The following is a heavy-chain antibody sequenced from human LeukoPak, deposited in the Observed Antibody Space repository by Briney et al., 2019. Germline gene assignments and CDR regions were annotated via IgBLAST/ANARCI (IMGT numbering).Heavy chain of an antibody. D-gene: IGHD6-13*01. CDR3: AGVGIAEFDY. Sequence: SSETLSLTCTVSGGSISSYYWSWIRQPAGKGLEWIGRIYTSGSTNYNPSLKSRVTMSVDTSKNQFSLKLSSVAAADTAVYYCAGVGIAEFDYWGQGTLVTVSS. V-gene: IGHV4-4*07. CDR2: IYTSGST. CDR1: GGSISSYY. J-gene: IGHJ4*02.